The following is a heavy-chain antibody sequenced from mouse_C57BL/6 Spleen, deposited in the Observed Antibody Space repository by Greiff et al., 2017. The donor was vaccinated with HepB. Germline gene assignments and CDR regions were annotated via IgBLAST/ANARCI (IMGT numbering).Heavy chain of an antibody. Sequence: VQLHQSGPELVKPGASVKISCKASGYAFSSSWMNWVKQRPGKGLEWIGRIYPGDGDTNYNGKFKGKATLTADKSSSTAYMQLSSLTSEDSAVYFCARGGYDYDYYFDYWGQGTTLTVSS. J-gene: IGHJ2*01. CDR1: GYAFSSSW. CDR2: IYPGDGDT. CDR3: ARGGYDYDYYFDY. V-gene: IGHV1-82*01. D-gene: IGHD2-4*01.